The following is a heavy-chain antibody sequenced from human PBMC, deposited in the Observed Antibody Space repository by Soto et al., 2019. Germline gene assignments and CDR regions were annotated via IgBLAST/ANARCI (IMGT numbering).Heavy chain of an antibody. Sequence: QVQLQESGPGLVKPSQTLSLTCSVSGGSISSSGYYCTWIRQHPGKGLEWIGYVYYSGSTYYNPSLKSRVTISVDTSRNQFSLNLQSATAADTALYYCARESGENWTYEAHWGQGTLVTVSS. V-gene: IGHV4-31*03. D-gene: IGHD1-7*01. CDR1: GGSISSSGYY. CDR3: ARESGENWTYEAH. CDR2: VYYSGST. J-gene: IGHJ1*01.